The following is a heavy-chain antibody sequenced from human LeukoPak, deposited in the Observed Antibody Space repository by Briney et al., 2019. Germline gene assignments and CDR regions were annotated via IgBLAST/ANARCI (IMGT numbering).Heavy chain of an antibody. CDR1: GFMFSSYG. J-gene: IGHJ3*02. Sequence: SGGSLRLSCAASGFMFSSYGMHWVRQAPGKGLEWVAVISYDGNNKYSADSVKGRFTISRDNSKNTLYLQMNSLRVEDTAVYYCARVDWMIGAFDIWGQGTMVTVSS. D-gene: IGHD3-22*01. V-gene: IGHV3-30*03. CDR2: ISYDGNNK. CDR3: ARVDWMIGAFDI.